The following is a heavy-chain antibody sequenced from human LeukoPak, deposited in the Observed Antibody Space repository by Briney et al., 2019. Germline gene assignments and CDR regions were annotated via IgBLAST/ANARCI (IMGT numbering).Heavy chain of an antibody. CDR1: GGSISSSSYY. CDR2: IYYSGST. D-gene: IGHD6-19*01. J-gene: IGHJ6*03. CDR3: ARVVGSSGWYEDYYYYYYMDV. V-gene: IGHV4-39*07. Sequence: SETLSLTCTVSGGSISSSSYYWGWIRQPPGKGLEWIGSIYYSGSTYYNPSLKSRVTISVDTSKNQFSLKLSSVTAADTAVYYCARVVGSSGWYEDYYYYYYMDVWGKGTTVTVSS.